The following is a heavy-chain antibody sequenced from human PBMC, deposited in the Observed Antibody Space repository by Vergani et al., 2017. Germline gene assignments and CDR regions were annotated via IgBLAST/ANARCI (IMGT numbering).Heavy chain of an antibody. CDR2: IYYSWST. CDR3: ARGDAEFDP. J-gene: IGHJ5*02. V-gene: IGHV4-59*01. CDR1: GGSISSYY. Sequence: QVQLQESGPGLVKPSETLSLTCTVSGGSISSYYWSWIRQPPGKGLEWIGYIYYSWSTNYNPSLKSRVTISVDTSKNQFSLKLSSVTAADTAVYYCARGDAEFDPWGQGTLVTVSS.